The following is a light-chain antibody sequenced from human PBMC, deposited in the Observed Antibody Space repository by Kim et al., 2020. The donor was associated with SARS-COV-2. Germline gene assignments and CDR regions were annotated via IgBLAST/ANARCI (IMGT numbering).Light chain of an antibody. V-gene: IGKV3-20*01. CDR3: QQYHDSLT. Sequence: EIVLTQSPGTLSLSPGERATLSCRASQSISTTFLAWYQHKRGQAPRLLIYGASRRATGIPDRFSGSGSGTDFSLTISRLEPEDFAVYYCQQYHDSLTFGGGTKLEI. CDR1: QSISTTF. J-gene: IGKJ4*01. CDR2: GAS.